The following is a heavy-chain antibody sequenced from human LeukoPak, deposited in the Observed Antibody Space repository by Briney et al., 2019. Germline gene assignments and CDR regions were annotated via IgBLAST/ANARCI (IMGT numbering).Heavy chain of an antibody. Sequence: ASVKVSWKASGYIFINYYMHWVRQAPGQGLEWMAIINPSGGSTTYAQNFQGRVTMTRDTSTSTVYLEVNSLRSDDTAVYYCAREGYGSGRRLGLDVWGQGTTVTVSS. CDR3: AREGYGSGRRLGLDV. J-gene: IGHJ6*02. CDR2: INPSGGST. CDR1: GYIFINYY. D-gene: IGHD3-10*01. V-gene: IGHV1-46*01.